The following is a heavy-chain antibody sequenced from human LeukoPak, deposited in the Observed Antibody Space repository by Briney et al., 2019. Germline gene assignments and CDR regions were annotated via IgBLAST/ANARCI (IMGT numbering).Heavy chain of an antibody. CDR2: IIPIFGTA. Sequence: GASVKVSCKASGGTFSSYAISWVRQAPGQGLEWMGRIIPIFGTANYAQKFQGRVTITTDESTSTAYMELSSLRSEDTAVYYCARGLVGAWNAFDIWGQGTMVTVSS. CDR3: ARGLVGAWNAFDI. D-gene: IGHD1-26*01. V-gene: IGHV1-69*05. CDR1: GGTFSSYA. J-gene: IGHJ3*02.